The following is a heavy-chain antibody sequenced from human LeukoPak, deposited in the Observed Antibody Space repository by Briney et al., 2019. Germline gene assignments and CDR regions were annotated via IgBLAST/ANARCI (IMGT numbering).Heavy chain of an antibody. CDR2: IDYSGST. Sequence: SETLTLTCTVSGGTISNYYWSWIRQLPGKGLEWVAYIDYSGSTNYNPSLKRRVTISVDASRNQFSLNLSSVTAADTAVYYCARDRRRDLLHAFDIWGQGTMVTVSS. CDR1: GGTISNYY. J-gene: IGHJ3*02. V-gene: IGHV4-59*01. CDR3: ARDRRRDLLHAFDI. D-gene: IGHD1-26*01.